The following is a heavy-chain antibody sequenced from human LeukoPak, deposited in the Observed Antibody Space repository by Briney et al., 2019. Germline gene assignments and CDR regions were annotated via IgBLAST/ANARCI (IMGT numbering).Heavy chain of an antibody. J-gene: IGHJ4*02. CDR2: ISSSSSYT. Sequence: GGSLRLSCAAPGFTFSDYYMSWIRQAPRKGLEWVSYISSSSSYTNYADSVKGRFTISRDNAKSSLYLQMNSQRAEDTAVYYCARDLGSGYSGYVPFDYWGQGTLVTVSS. D-gene: IGHD5-12*01. CDR1: GFTFSDYY. CDR3: ARDLGSGYSGYVPFDY. V-gene: IGHV3-11*06.